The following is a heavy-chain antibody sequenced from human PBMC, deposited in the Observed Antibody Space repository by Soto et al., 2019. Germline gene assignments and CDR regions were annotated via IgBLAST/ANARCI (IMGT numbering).Heavy chain of an antibody. D-gene: IGHD4-17*01. V-gene: IGHV1-46*02. J-gene: IGHJ4*02. Sequence: QVQLVQSGPEVRKPGASVRLSCATSGYNFNQYYIHWVRQAPGLGLEWMGIINLRGGTTEYAHKFRGRVTVTGDTSTRTAYMELSSLRSEDTAVYFCARGPDDSDVPRWDHWGQGTLITVSS. CDR1: GYNFNQYY. CDR3: ARGPDDSDVPRWDH. CDR2: INLRGGTT.